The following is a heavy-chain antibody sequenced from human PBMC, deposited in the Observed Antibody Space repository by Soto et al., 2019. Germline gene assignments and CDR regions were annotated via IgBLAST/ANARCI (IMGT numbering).Heavy chain of an antibody. CDR1: GGSFSGYY. D-gene: IGHD3-9*01. CDR3: ARGRSRDILTGYQY. J-gene: IGHJ4*02. V-gene: IGHV4-34*01. Sequence: PSETLSLTCAVYGGSFSGYYWSWIRQPPGKGLEWIGEINHSGSTNYNPSLKSRVTISVDTSKNQFSLKLSSVTAADTAVYYCARGRSRDILTGYQYWGQGTLVTVSS. CDR2: INHSGST.